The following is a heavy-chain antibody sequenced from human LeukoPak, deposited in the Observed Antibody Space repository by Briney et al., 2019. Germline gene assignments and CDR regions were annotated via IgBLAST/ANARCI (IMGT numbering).Heavy chain of an antibody. CDR3: ARDRLSEHDYSNYGEGWFDP. V-gene: IGHV3-21*01. J-gene: IGHJ5*02. CDR2: ISRGSSYI. D-gene: IGHD4-11*01. Sequence: PGGSLRLSCAASDSPSVASMTWVRQAPGKGLQWVSSISRGSSYIYYADSVKGRFTISRDNAKNSLYLQMNSLTAEDTAVYYCARDRLSEHDYSNYGEGWFDPWGQGTLVTVSS. CDR1: DSPSVAS.